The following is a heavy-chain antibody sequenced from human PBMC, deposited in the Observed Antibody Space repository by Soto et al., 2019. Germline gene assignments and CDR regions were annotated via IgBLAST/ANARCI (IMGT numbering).Heavy chain of an antibody. CDR2: ISSNGVGT. V-gene: IGHV3-64*01. CDR3: ARRARPHFYYMDV. D-gene: IGHD6-6*01. J-gene: IGHJ6*03. CDR1: GFTLSGYA. Sequence: EVQLAESGGGLAQPGGSLRLSCAASGFTLSGYAMDWVRQAPGKGLEYVSGISSNGVGTYYANSVQGRFTISRDNSKNTVYLQRGSLRPEDMAVYYCARRARPHFYYMDVWGKGTTVTVS.